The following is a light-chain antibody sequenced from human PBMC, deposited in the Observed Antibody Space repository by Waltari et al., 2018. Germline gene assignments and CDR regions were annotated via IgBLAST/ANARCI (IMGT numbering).Light chain of an antibody. V-gene: IGKV4-1*01. Sequence: DIVMTQSPDSLTVSLGETATINSKSSHSLLYYSNNKNYIRWYQQKPGQAPKLLIYWAATRDSGVPDRFSGSGSETDFTLTISSLQAEDVAVYHCHQYFAPPYTFGRGTKLEIK. J-gene: IGKJ2*01. CDR3: HQYFAPPYT. CDR1: HSLLYYSNNKNY. CDR2: WAA.